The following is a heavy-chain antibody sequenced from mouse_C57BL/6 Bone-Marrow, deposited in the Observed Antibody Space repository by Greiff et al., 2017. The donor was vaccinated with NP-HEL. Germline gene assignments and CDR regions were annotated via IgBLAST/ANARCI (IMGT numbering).Heavy chain of an antibody. Sequence: VQLVESGPGLVQPSQSLSITCTVSGFSLTSYGVHWVRQSPGKGLEWLGVIWSGGSTDYNAAFLSRLSISKDKSKSQVYFKMNRLQAEDTAIDYCARKGDEYDGAFAYWGQGTLVTVSA. CDR3: ARKGDEYDGAFAY. CDR1: GFSLTSYG. D-gene: IGHD2-4*01. V-gene: IGHV2-2*01. CDR2: IWSGGST. J-gene: IGHJ3*01.